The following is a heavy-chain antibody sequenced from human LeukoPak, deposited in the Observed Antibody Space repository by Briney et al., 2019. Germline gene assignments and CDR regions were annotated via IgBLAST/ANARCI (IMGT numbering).Heavy chain of an antibody. CDR1: GVSMSAYQ. Sequence: PSETLSLTCTVSGVSMSAYQWSWVRQSPEKGLEWIGCINTKGETSYNPSLKSRVTTSVDNSKSQFSLRLTSVTAADTAVYYCATSNDAKIAPFDHWGQGAPVTVSS. V-gene: IGHV4-4*09. CDR3: ATSNDAKIAPFDH. J-gene: IGHJ4*02. CDR2: INTKGET. D-gene: IGHD2-21*01.